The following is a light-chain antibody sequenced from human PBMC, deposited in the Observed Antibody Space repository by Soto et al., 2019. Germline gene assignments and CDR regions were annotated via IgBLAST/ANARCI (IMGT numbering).Light chain of an antibody. CDR3: HQYDGSPIT. CDR2: GIS. V-gene: IGKV3-20*01. CDR1: QTVGRSY. Sequence: EIVFTQCPGILSLNPGERATLSCRASQTVGRSYLAWYQQKPGQAPRLLISGISKRATGIPDRFSGGGSGTDFTLTISRVEPEDFALYICHQYDGSPITFGQGTRLEIK. J-gene: IGKJ5*01.